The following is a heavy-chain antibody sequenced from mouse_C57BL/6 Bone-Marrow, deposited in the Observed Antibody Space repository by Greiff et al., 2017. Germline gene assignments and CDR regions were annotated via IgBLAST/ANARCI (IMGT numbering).Heavy chain of an antibody. CDR3: AREDIYYGNLYYAMDY. Sequence: VQLQESGPELVKPGASVKISCKASGYAFSSSWMNWVKQRPGKGLEWIGRIYPGDGDTNYNGKFKGKATLTADKSSSTAYMQLSRLPSEDSAVYFCAREDIYYGNLYYAMDYWGQGTSVTVSS. V-gene: IGHV1-82*01. CDR1: GYAFSSSW. CDR2: IYPGDGDT. J-gene: IGHJ4*01. D-gene: IGHD2-1*01.